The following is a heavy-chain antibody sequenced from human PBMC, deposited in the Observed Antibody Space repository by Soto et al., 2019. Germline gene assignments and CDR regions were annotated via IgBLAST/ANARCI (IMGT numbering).Heavy chain of an antibody. CDR1: GGSFSGYY. Sequence: QVQLQQWGAGLLKPSETLSLTCAVYGGSFSGYYWSWIRQPPGKGLEWIGEINHSGSTNYNPSLKSRVTISVDTSKNQFSLKLSSVTAADTAVYYCARGRGAGTTVQYYFDYWGQGTLVTVSS. CDR3: ARGRGAGTTVQYYFDY. D-gene: IGHD1-1*01. V-gene: IGHV4-34*01. CDR2: INHSGST. J-gene: IGHJ4*02.